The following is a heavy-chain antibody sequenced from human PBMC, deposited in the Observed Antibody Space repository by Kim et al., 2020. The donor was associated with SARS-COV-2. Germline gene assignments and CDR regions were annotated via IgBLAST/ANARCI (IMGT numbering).Heavy chain of an antibody. Sequence: GGSLRLSCAASELTVSSNSISWVRQAPGKGPEWVSVIYICGSSYYADSAKDRFSISWSNSRNTVHLLKNSLSGVDTAVFYYGISLPQADYDY. J-gene: IGHJ4*01. CDR3: GISLPQADYDY. CDR1: ELTVSSNS. V-gene: IGHV3-53*01. CDR2: IYICGSS. D-gene: IGHD2-15*01.